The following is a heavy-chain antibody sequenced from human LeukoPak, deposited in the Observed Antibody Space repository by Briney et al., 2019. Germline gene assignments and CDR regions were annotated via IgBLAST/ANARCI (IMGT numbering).Heavy chain of an antibody. Sequence: PSETLSLTCAVSGGSISSSNWWSWVRQPPGKGLEWIGEIYHSGSTNYNPSLKRRVTISVDKSKNQFSLKLSSVTAADTAVYYCAVGGVYLRGGAEAFDIWGQGTMVTVSS. D-gene: IGHD3-10*01. V-gene: IGHV4-4*02. J-gene: IGHJ3*02. CDR3: AVGGVYLRGGAEAFDI. CDR2: IYHSGST. CDR1: GGSISSSNW.